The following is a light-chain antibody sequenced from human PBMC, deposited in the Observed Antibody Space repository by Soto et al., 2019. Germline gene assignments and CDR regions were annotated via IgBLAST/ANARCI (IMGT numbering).Light chain of an antibody. CDR3: QQYGDSPPVT. CDR1: QSVSSSN. J-gene: IGKJ3*01. V-gene: IGKV3-20*01. Sequence: EFVLTQSPGTLSLSPGERATLSCRASQSVSSSNLAWYQQKPDQAPRPLIYGASNRATGVPDRFSGSGSGTEFALTFSRMEPEDFAVYYCQQYGDSPPVTFGPGTKVEIK. CDR2: GAS.